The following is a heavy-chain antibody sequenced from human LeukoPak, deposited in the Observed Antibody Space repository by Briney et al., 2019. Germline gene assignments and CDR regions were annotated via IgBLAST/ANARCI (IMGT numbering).Heavy chain of an antibody. J-gene: IGHJ4*02. D-gene: IGHD6-13*01. Sequence: GGSVRLSGAVSGFSVSGYWMTWLRQAPGKGLEWLANTKQDGSEKDYVDSVKSPFTISRDNAENSLFLQMNSLRVEDTAVYYCAREWQGGIAAAGTRIEGGYWGEGSLVAVSS. CDR3: AREWQGGIAAAGTRIEGGY. CDR1: GFSVSGYW. V-gene: IGHV3-7*01. CDR2: TKQDGSEK.